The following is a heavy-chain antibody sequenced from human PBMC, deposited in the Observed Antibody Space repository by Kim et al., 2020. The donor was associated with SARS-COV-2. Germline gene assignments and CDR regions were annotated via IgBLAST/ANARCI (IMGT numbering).Heavy chain of an antibody. CDR1: GYTFTNYA. Sequence: ASVKVSCKASGYTFTNYAMHWVRQAPGQRLEWMGWINAGNGNTKYSQKFQGRVTITRDTSATTVYMELSSLRSDDTAVYYCATERGRSTVSGTFDYWGQGTLVTVSS. J-gene: IGHJ4*02. CDR3: ATERGRSTVSGTFDY. CDR2: INAGNGNT. D-gene: IGHD4-17*01. V-gene: IGHV1-3*01.